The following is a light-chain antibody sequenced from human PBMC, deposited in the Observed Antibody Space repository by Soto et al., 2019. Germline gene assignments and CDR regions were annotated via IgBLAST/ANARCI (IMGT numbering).Light chain of an antibody. Sequence: EIVMTQSPGTLSVSPGERATLSCRASQSVGSNVAWCQLKPGQAPRLLIYAASTRATGLPARFSGSGSGTEFTLTINSLQSEDFAVYYCQQYNNWPPLTFGGGTKVEIK. CDR1: QSVGSN. J-gene: IGKJ4*01. CDR2: AAS. CDR3: QQYNNWPPLT. V-gene: IGKV3-15*01.